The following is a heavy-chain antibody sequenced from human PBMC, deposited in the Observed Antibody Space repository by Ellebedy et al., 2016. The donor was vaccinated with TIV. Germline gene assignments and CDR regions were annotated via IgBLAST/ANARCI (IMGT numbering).Heavy chain of an antibody. J-gene: IGHJ3*02. CDR2: ISSSGSI. CDR1: GFTLSDY. CDR3: ARDLGYSRPAAFDI. Sequence: GESLKISXAASGFTLSDYMSWIRQAPGKGLEWVSYISSSGSINCADSVKGRLTISRDNAKNSLYLQMNRLRVEDTAVYYCARDLGYSRPAAFDIWGQGTMVTVSS. V-gene: IGHV3-69-1*01. D-gene: IGHD6-13*01.